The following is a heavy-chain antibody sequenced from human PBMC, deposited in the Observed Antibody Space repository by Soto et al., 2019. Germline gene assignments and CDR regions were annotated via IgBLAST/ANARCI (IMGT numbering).Heavy chain of an antibody. D-gene: IGHD3-3*01. V-gene: IGHV3-30*18. CDR2: TSYDGSNK. Sequence: QVQLVESGGGVVQPGKSLRLSCVASGFTFSNYGMHWVRQAPGKGLEWVAITSYDGSNKYYADSVKGRFTISRDNSKNTVYLQMNSLRAEDTAVYYCANARTYYDFWSGYFDYWGQGTLVTVSS. CDR3: ANARTYYDFWSGYFDY. J-gene: IGHJ4*02. CDR1: GFTFSNYG.